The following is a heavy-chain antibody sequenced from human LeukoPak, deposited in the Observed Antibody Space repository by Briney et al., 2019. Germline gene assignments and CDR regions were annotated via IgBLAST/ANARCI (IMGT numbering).Heavy chain of an antibody. Sequence: GASVKVSCKASGYTFTGYYMHWVRQAPGQGLEWMGIINPSGGSTSYAQKFQGRVTMTRDMSTSTVYMELSSLRSEDTAVYYCARTFRGLTVGATFGAFDIWGQGTMVTVSS. D-gene: IGHD1-26*01. CDR2: INPSGGST. J-gene: IGHJ3*02. CDR3: ARTFRGLTVGATFGAFDI. V-gene: IGHV1-46*01. CDR1: GYTFTGYY.